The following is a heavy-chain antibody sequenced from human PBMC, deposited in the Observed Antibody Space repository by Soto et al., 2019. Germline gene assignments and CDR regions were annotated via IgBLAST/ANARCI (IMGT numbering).Heavy chain of an antibody. Sequence: SETLSLTCTVSGVSVSSGSFYWAWIRQPPGKGLEWIGFGSYSGTTNYKPSLKSRVTISVDTSRSQISLKVSSLTAADTAVYYCARGTTVTQFDYWGRGTLVTVSS. J-gene: IGHJ4*02. CDR3: ARGTTVTQFDY. CDR2: GSYSGTT. D-gene: IGHD4-17*01. V-gene: IGHV4-61*01. CDR1: GVSVSSGSFY.